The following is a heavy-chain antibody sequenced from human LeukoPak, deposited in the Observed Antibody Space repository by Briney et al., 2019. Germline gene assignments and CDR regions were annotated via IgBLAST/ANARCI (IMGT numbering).Heavy chain of an antibody. Sequence: ASVKVSCKTSGYTFTVYYLRWVRQAPGQGPEWMGWINPNSGVTNYAQRFLGRVTMTRDTSISTTYMELSRLRSDDTAVYYCARAHFWSGYTPLDVWGQGTTVTVSS. CDR3: ARAHFWSGYTPLDV. CDR2: INPNSGVT. V-gene: IGHV1-2*02. D-gene: IGHD3-3*02. CDR1: GYTFTVYY. J-gene: IGHJ6*02.